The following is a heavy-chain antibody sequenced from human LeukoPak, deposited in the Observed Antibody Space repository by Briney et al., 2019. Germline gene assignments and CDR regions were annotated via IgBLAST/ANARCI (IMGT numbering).Heavy chain of an antibody. CDR2: ISGDGGST. CDR1: GFIFDDYT. CDR3: AKDGNSEHFDY. J-gene: IGHJ4*02. Sequence: PGGSLRLSCAASGFIFDDYTMHWVRQAPGTGLEWVSLISGDGGSTYYADSVKGRFTISRDNSKNSLYLQMNSLRTEDTALYYCAKDGNSEHFDYWGQGTLVTVSS. D-gene: IGHD4-23*01. V-gene: IGHV3-43*02.